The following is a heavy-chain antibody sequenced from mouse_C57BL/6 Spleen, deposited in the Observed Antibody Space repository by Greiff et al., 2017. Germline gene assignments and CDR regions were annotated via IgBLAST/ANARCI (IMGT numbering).Heavy chain of an antibody. CDR1: GYTFTSYD. CDR3: ARWGRRETFYAMDY. CDR2: IYPRDGST. J-gene: IGHJ4*01. D-gene: IGHD2-12*01. Sequence: QVQLKQSGPELVKPGASVKLSCKASGYTFTSYDINWVKQRPGQGLEWIGWIYPRDGSTKYNEKFKGKATLTVDTSSSTAYMELHSLTSEDSAVYFCARWGRRETFYAMDYWGQGTSVTVSS. V-gene: IGHV1-85*01.